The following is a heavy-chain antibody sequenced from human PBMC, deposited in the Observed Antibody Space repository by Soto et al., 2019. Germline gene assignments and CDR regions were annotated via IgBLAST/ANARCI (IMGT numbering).Heavy chain of an antibody. V-gene: IGHV3-7*03. CDR3: ARDRAGPHWLVRGGWFGP. J-gene: IGHJ5*02. CDR2: IKQDGSEK. D-gene: IGHD6-19*01. CDR1: GFTFSSYW. Sequence: EVQLVESGGGLVQPGGSLRLSCAASGFTFSSYWMSWVRQAPGKGLEWVANIKQDGSEKYYVDSVKGRFTISRDKAKNSLYLQMNSLRAEDTAVYYCARDRAGPHWLVRGGWFGPWGQGTLVTVSS.